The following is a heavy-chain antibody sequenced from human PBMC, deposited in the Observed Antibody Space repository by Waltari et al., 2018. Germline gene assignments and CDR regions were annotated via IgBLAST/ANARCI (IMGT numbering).Heavy chain of an antibody. J-gene: IGHJ6*02. CDR3: AREDIVVVPAANGMDV. V-gene: IGHV3-21*01. CDR2: ISSSSSYI. D-gene: IGHD2-2*01. CDR1: GFPFSSYS. Sequence: EVQLVESGGGLVKPGGSLRLSCAASGFPFSSYSMNWVRQAPGKGLEWVSSISSSSSYIYYADSVKGRFTISRDNAKNSLYLQMNSLRAEDTAVYYCAREDIVVVPAANGMDVWGQGTTVTVSS.